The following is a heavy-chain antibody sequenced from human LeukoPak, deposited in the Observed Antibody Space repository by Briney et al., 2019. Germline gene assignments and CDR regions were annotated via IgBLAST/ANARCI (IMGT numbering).Heavy chain of an antibody. Sequence: SETLSLTCTVSGGSISSYYWSWIRQPPGKGLEWIGYIYYSGSTNYNPSLKSRVTISVDTSKNQFSLKLSSVTAADTAVYCCARGPYRSSWYDFHYWGQGTLVTVSS. D-gene: IGHD6-13*01. V-gene: IGHV4-59*01. CDR1: GGSISSYY. CDR3: ARGPYRSSWYDFHY. J-gene: IGHJ4*02. CDR2: IYYSGST.